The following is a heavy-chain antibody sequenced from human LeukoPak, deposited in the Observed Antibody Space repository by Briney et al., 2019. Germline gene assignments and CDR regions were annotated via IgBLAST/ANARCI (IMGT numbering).Heavy chain of an antibody. D-gene: IGHD4-23*01. CDR1: GGSISSYY. J-gene: IGHJ4*02. Sequence: TPSETLSLTCTVSGGSISSYYWSWIRQPPGKGLEWIGYIYYSGSTNYNPSLKSRVTISVDTSKNQFSLKLSSVTAADTAVYYCAREGPEEEGNLRGQGTLVTVSS. CDR3: AREGPEEEGNL. CDR2: IYYSGST. V-gene: IGHV4-59*01.